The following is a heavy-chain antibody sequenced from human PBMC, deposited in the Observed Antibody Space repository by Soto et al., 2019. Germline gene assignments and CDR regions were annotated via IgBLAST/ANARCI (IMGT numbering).Heavy chain of an antibody. J-gene: IGHJ4*02. D-gene: IGHD6-6*01. V-gene: IGHV3-30*18. Sequence: QVQLVESGGGVVQPGRSLRLSCEASGFSYGMHWVRQAPGKGLEWVAVISYDGSNKYYSDSVKGRFTISRDISKNTLYLQMNSLRPEDTAVYYCAKQRGMSSSSPFDYWGQGTLVTVSS. CDR1: GFSYG. CDR2: ISYDGSNK. CDR3: AKQRGMSSSSPFDY.